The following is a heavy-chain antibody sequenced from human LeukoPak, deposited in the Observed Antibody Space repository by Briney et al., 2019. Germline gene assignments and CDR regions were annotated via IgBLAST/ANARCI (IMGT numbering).Heavy chain of an antibody. V-gene: IGHV3-23*01. CDR2: INGSGGST. D-gene: IGHD2-2*01. Sequence: GGSLRLSCAASGFTFSSYAMSWVRQAPGKGLEWVSAINGSGGSTYYADSVKGRFTISRDNSKNTLYLQMNSLRAEDTAVYYWGKGLCSSTSCYAEPPDYWGQGTLVTVSS. CDR1: GFTFSSYA. J-gene: IGHJ4*02. CDR3: GKGLCSSTSCYAEPPDY.